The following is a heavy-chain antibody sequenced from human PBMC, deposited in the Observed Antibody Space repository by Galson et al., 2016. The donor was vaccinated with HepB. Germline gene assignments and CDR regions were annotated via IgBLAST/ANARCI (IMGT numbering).Heavy chain of an antibody. V-gene: IGHV4-39*01. J-gene: IGHJ3*02. CDR3: ARRHPGIEQRLQGGAFDI. CDR2: IHYSGNT. CDR1: GGSIRSSVYY. D-gene: IGHD3-16*01. Sequence: TLSLTCSVSGGSIRSSVYYWGWIRQPPGKGPEWIGSIHYSGNTYYNPSLKSRLTISVDTSKNQFSLKLSSVTAADTAEYFCARRHPGIEQRLQGGAFDIWGQGTIVTVSS.